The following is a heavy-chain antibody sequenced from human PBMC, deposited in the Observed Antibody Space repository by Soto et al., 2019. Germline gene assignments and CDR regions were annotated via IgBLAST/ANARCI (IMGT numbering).Heavy chain of an antibody. CDR3: ARDIRTGTGGPGPNYYYYYMDV. Sequence: GGSLRLSCAASGFTVSSNYMSWVRQAPGKGLEWVSVIYSGGSTYYADSVKGRFTISRHNSKNTLYLQMNSLRAEDTAVYYCARDIRTGTGGPGPNYYYYYMDVWGKGTTVTVSS. D-gene: IGHD3-10*01. CDR2: IYSGGST. CDR1: GFTVSSNY. J-gene: IGHJ6*03. V-gene: IGHV3-53*04.